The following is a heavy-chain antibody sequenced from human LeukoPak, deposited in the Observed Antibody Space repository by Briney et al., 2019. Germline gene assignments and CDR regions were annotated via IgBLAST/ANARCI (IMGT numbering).Heavy chain of an antibody. D-gene: IGHD6-13*01. J-gene: IGHJ4*02. CDR1: GYTLTELS. CDR3: ATGSSSWYYFDY. CDR2: FDPEDGET. V-gene: IGHV1-24*01. Sequence: ASVKVSCKVSGYTLTELSMHWVRQAPGKGLEWMGGFDPEDGETIYAQKFQGRVTMAEDTSTDTAYMELSSLRSEDTAVYYCATGSSSWYYFDYWGQGTLVTVSS.